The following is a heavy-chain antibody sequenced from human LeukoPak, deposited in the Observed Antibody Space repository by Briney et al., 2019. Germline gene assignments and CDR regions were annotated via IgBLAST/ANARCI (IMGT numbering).Heavy chain of an antibody. CDR2: ISSSSSYI. Sequence: GGSLRLSCAASGFTFSSYSMNWVRQAPGKGLEWVSSISSSSSYIYYADSVKGRFTISRDNAKNSLYLQMNSLRAEDTAVYYCAREPWEPIDPGAFDIWGQGTTVTVSS. CDR3: AREPWEPIDPGAFDI. J-gene: IGHJ3*02. D-gene: IGHD1-14*01. CDR1: GFTFSSYS. V-gene: IGHV3-21*01.